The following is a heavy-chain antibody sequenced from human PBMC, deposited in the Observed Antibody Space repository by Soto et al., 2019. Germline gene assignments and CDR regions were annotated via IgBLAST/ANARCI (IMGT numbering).Heavy chain of an antibody. V-gene: IGHV1-2*04. CDR3: ARAFYGSSWFPLLGYYYGMEV. Sequence: ASAKVSCKAXRYTFTGYYMHSLRQSPGQGLEWMGWINPNSGGTNYAQKFQGWVTMTRDTSISTAYMELSRLRSDDTAVYYCARAFYGSSWFPLLGYYYGMEVWGQGTTVTVSS. D-gene: IGHD6-13*01. CDR1: RYTFTGYY. J-gene: IGHJ6*02. CDR2: INPNSGGT.